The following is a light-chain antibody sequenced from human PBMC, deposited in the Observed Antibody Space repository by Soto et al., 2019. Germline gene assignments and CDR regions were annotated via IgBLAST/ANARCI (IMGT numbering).Light chain of an antibody. CDR1: QSVTNDY. Sequence: EIILTQSPDTLSFPPGERAALSCRASQSVTNDYLAWYQQKFGQAPRLLIYGASNRAAGIPDRFSGSGSGTDFTLTISRLAPEDFAVYYCHQYSSSPRTFGQGTKVDIK. V-gene: IGKV3-20*01. CDR3: HQYSSSPRT. CDR2: GAS. J-gene: IGKJ1*01.